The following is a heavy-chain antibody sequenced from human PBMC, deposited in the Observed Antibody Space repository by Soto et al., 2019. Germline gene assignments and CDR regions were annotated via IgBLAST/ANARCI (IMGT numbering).Heavy chain of an antibody. CDR3: ARKVRDYNFDS. CDR1: GYTFIGYY. Sequence: QVQLVQSGAEVRKPGASVKVSCKASGYTFIGYYMHWVRQAPGQGLEWMGWLNPSTGGTKYAQSFQDRVTMTRDTSISTAYMELSRLTSDDTAVYFCARKVRDYNFDSGGQGTLVTVSS. CDR2: LNPSTGGT. V-gene: IGHV1-2*02. D-gene: IGHD4-17*01. J-gene: IGHJ4*02.